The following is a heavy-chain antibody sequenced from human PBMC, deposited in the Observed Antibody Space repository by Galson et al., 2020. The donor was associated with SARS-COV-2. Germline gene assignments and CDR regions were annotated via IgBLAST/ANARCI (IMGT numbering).Heavy chain of an antibody. V-gene: IGHV4-34*01. CDR3: ARDQGTTVVTPASDY. CDR2: INHSGST. J-gene: IGHJ4*02. D-gene: IGHD4-17*01. Sequence: SETLSLTCAVYGGSFSGYYWSWIRQPPGKGLEWIGEINHSGSTNYNPSLKSRVTISVDTSKNQFSLKLSSVTAADTAVYYCARDQGTTVVTPASDYWGQGTVVTVSS. CDR1: GGSFSGYY.